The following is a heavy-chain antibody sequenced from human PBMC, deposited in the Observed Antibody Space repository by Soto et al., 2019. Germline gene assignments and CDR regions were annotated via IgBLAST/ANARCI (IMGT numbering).Heavy chain of an antibody. V-gene: IGHV3-23*01. D-gene: IGHD3-16*01. J-gene: IGHJ6*02. CDR2: ITGAGRXX. CDR1: GFTFRNYA. Sequence: GGSLRLSCAASGFTFRNYAMSWVRQDPGTGLEWVSRITGAGRXXXXXXPGRGRFANDLNNPKNTLYLQMNSPRAEDKAVYYCAKSGYIRYGSRTFVVGGMDVWGQGTKVTVSS. CDR3: AKSGYIRYGSRTFVVGGMDV.